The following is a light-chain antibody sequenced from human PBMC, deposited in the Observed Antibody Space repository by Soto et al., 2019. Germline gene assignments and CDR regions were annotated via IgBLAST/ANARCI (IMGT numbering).Light chain of an antibody. V-gene: IGLV2-11*01. CDR1: SSDVGGYKY. Sequence: QSVLTQPASVSGSPGQSVTISCTGTSSDVGGYKYVSWYQQKPGKAPKLIIYGVSRWPSGVPDRFSGSKSGNTASLTISGLQAEDEADYYCCSYAGSYTLVFGTGTKVTVL. CDR3: CSYAGSYTLV. J-gene: IGLJ1*01. CDR2: GVS.